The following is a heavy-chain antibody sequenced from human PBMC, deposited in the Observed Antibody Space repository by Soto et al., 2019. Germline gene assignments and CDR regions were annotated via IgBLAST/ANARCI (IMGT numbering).Heavy chain of an antibody. CDR2: IYSTGTT. J-gene: IGHJ4*02. CDR3: ANDGRGSGSHYNSFGY. D-gene: IGHD3-10*01. CDR1: GFTVGNNY. V-gene: IGHV3-53*01. Sequence: EVQLVESGGGLIKPGGSLKLSCAASGFTVGNNYMSWVRQAPGKGLEWVSLIYSTGTTKYADSVKGRLTVSRDNAKNTLYLQMNSLRAEDTAVYYCANDGRGSGSHYNSFGYWGQGTLVNVAS.